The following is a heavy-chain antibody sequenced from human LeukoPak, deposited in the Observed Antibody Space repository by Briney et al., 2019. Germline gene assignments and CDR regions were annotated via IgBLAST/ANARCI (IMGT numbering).Heavy chain of an antibody. V-gene: IGHV1-18*01. CDR2: ISPYNGDT. J-gene: IGHJ6*02. CDR1: GYTFTTYG. CDR3: ARGMDV. Sequence: ASVKVSCKASGYTFTTYGITWVRQAPGQGLEWMGWISPYNGDTNYAQKLQGRVTMTTDTSTTTAYMELRSLRSDDTAAYYCARGMDVWGQGTTVTVSS.